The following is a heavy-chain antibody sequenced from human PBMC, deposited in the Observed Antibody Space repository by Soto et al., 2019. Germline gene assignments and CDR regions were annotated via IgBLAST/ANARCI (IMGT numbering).Heavy chain of an antibody. J-gene: IGHJ5*02. Sequence: PGGSLRLSCAASGFTFSAYSMSWVRQAPGKGLEWVSSITSRSDYIYYADSLKGRFTISRDNSKNTLYLQMNSLRAEDTAVYYCAKDGNPIPYLTGYYRLGWFDPWGQGTLVTVSS. D-gene: IGHD3-9*01. V-gene: IGHV3-21*04. CDR3: AKDGNPIPYLTGYYRLGWFDP. CDR2: ITSRSDYI. CDR1: GFTFSAYS.